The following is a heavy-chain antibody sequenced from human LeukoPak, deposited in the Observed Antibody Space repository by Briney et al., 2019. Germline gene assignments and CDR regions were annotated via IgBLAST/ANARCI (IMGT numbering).Heavy chain of an antibody. Sequence: ASVKVSCKASGYTFTSYGISWVRQAPGQGLEWMGWIGAYNGNTNYAQKLQGRVTMTTDTSTSTAYMELRSLRSDDTAVYYCARDSDSSGWFNWYFDLWGRGTLVTVSS. CDR1: GYTFTSYG. CDR3: ARDSDSSGWFNWYFDL. CDR2: IGAYNGNT. V-gene: IGHV1-18*01. D-gene: IGHD6-19*01. J-gene: IGHJ2*01.